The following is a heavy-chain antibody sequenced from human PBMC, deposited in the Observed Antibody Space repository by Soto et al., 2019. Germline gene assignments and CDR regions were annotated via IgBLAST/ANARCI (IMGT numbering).Heavy chain of an antibody. CDR1: GDFIRNYY. V-gene: IGHV4-59*01. CDR3: ARDRAYYDSNGFYFDY. Sequence: PSETLSLTCTISGDFIRNYYWSWIRQPPGKGLEWIGYIYDSGFTNYNPSLKSRVTISADTSKNQFSLKLTSVTAADTAVYYCARDRAYYDSNGFYFDYWGQGTLVTASS. D-gene: IGHD3-22*01. J-gene: IGHJ4*02. CDR2: IYDSGFT.